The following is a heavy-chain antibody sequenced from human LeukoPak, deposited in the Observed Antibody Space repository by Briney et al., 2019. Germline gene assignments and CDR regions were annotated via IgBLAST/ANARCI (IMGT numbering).Heavy chain of an antibody. Sequence: SETLSLTCTVSGGSISSYYWSWIREPPGKGLEWIGYIYYSGSTNYNPSLKSRVTISVDTSKNQFSLKLSSVTAADTAVYYSAGVRYYDSSGYHGLDYWGQGTLVTVSS. CDR1: GGSISSYY. CDR3: AGVRYYDSSGYHGLDY. J-gene: IGHJ4*02. D-gene: IGHD3-22*01. CDR2: IYYSGST. V-gene: IGHV4-59*01.